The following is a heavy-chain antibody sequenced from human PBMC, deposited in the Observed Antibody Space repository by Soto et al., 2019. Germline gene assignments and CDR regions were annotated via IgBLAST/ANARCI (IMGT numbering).Heavy chain of an antibody. D-gene: IGHD1-26*01. CDR2: IRFDGSNI. V-gene: IGHV3-33*01. Sequence: GGSLRLSCAVSEIIFSGYGMHWVRQAPGKGLEWVAVIRFDGSNIHYADSVKGRFTISRDNSKNTLYLQMDSLRAEDTAVYYCARDGVGGTVFFGYLDDWGQGALVTFSS. J-gene: IGHJ4*02. CDR1: EIIFSGYG. CDR3: ARDGVGGTVFFGYLDD.